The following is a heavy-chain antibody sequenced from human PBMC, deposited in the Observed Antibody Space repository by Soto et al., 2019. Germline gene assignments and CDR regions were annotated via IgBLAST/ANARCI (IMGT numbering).Heavy chain of an antibody. D-gene: IGHD5-18*01. CDR2: INSDGSST. CDR3: AKDRYSYGYEY. J-gene: IGHJ4*02. CDR1: GGTCSTHW. Sequence: PVGSLRLSCAASGGTCSTHWMRWVRQAPGKGLVWVARINSDGSSTSYADSVKGRFTISRDNAKNTLYLQINSLRAEDTAVYYCAKDRYSYGYEYWGQGTLVTVSS. V-gene: IGHV3-74*01.